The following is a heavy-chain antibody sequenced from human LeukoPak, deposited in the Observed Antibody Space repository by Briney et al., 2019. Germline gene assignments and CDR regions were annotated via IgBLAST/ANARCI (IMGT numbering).Heavy chain of an antibody. J-gene: IGHJ4*02. Sequence: SETLSLTCTVSGGSISSYYWSWIRQPPGKGLEWIGYIYYSGSTNYNPSLKSRVTISVDTSKNQFSLKLSSVTAADTAVYYCARRGSSWYYFDYWGQGTLVTVSS. CDR1: GGSISSYY. CDR3: ARRGSSWYYFDY. CDR2: IYYSGST. D-gene: IGHD6-13*01. V-gene: IGHV4-59*01.